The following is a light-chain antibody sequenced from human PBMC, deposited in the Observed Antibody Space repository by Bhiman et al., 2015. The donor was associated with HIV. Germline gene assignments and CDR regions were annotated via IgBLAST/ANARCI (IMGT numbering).Light chain of an antibody. V-gene: IGLV3-1*01. Sequence: SYELTQPPSVSVYPGQTASITCSGDKLGEQYVCWYQQKPGQSPVLVMYQDTKRPSGIPKRFSGSNSGNTATLTISGTQAMDEADYYCRAWDNSQYVFGPGTKVTVL. CDR2: QDT. J-gene: IGLJ1*01. CDR3: RAWDNSQYV. CDR1: KLGEQY.